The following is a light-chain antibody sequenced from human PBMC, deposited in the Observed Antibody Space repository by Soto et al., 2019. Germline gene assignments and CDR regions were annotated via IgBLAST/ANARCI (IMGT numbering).Light chain of an antibody. V-gene: IGKV3-11*01. CDR1: PSVTNF. Sequence: EIVLTQPPATLALSPGERDTLSCRASPSVTNFLAWYQQKPGQAPRLLIYGAFNRATGIPARFSGSGSGTDFTLTISSLEPEDSAVYYCQQRNVWPPVTFGQGARLAIK. J-gene: IGKJ5*01. CDR3: QQRNVWPPVT. CDR2: GAF.